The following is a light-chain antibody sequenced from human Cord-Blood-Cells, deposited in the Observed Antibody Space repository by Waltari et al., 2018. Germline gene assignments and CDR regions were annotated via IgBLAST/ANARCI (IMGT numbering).Light chain of an antibody. J-gene: IGLJ1*01. CDR2: EVS. V-gene: IGLV2-8*01. CDR1: SSDVGGSNY. CDR3: SSYAGSNNLV. Sequence: QSALTQPPSASGSPGQSVTIPCTGTSSDVGGSNYVPWYQQHPGKAPKLMIYEVSKRPSGVPDRFSGSKSGNTASLTVSGLQAEDEADYYCSSYAGSNNLVFGTGTKVTVL.